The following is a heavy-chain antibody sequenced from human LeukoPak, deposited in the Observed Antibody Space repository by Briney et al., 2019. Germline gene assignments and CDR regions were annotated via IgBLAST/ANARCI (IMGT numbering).Heavy chain of an antibody. Sequence: PSETLSLTCAVYGGSFSGYYWSWIRQPAGKGLEWIGRIYTSGSTNYNPSLKSRVTMSVDTSKNQFSLKLSSVTAADTAVYYCAREETAYYSIYAGGGVYYYMDAWGKGTTVTISS. D-gene: IGHD2/OR15-2a*01. V-gene: IGHV4-4*07. CDR3: AREETAYYSIYAGGGVYYYMDA. CDR1: GGSFSGYY. J-gene: IGHJ6*03. CDR2: IYTSGST.